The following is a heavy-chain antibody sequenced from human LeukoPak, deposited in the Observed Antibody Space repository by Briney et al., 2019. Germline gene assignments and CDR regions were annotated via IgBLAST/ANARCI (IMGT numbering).Heavy chain of an antibody. CDR3: AKDQGGDYSYYFDY. Sequence: PGGSLRLSCAASGFTFSSYAMHWVRQAPGKGLEWVAVISYDGSNKYYADSVKGRFTISRDNSKNTLYLQMNSLRAEDTAVYYCAKDQGGDYSYYFDYWGQGTLVTVSS. CDR2: ISYDGSNK. J-gene: IGHJ4*02. CDR1: GFTFSSYA. D-gene: IGHD4-17*01. V-gene: IGHV3-30-3*01.